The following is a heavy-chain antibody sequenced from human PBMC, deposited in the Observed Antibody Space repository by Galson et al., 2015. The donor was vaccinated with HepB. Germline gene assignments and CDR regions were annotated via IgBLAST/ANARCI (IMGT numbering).Heavy chain of an antibody. J-gene: IGHJ6*02. Sequence: QVQLQESGPGLVKPSETLSLTCTVSGGSISSSSYYWGWIRQPPGKGLEWIGSIYYSGSTYYNPSLKSRVTISVDTSKNQFSLKLSSVTAADTAVYYCARHDRGDGYNQDYYYGMDVWGQGTTVTVSS. CDR2: IYYSGST. V-gene: IGHV4-39*01. CDR3: ARHDRGDGYNQDYYYGMDV. D-gene: IGHD5-24*01. CDR1: GGSISSSSYY.